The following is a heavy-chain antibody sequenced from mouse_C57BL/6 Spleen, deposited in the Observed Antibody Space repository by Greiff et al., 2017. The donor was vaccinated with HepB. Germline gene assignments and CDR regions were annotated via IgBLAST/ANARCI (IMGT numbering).Heavy chain of an antibody. D-gene: IGHD3-1*01. CDR2: IRNKANNHAT. V-gene: IGHV6-6*01. J-gene: IGHJ1*03. CDR1: GFTFSDAW. CDR3: TRGGYDWYFDV. Sequence: EVMLVESGGGLVQPGGSMKLSCAASGFTFSDAWMDWVRQSPEKGLEWVAEIRNKANNHATYYAESVKGRFTISRDDSKSSVYLQMNSLRAEDTGIYYCTRGGYDWYFDVWGTGTTATVSS.